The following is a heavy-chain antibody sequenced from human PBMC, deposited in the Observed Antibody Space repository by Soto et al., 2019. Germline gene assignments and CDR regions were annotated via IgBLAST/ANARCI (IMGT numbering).Heavy chain of an antibody. CDR1: GYXFSSYL. CDR2: IYPGDSDT. Sequence: PXEXLEISCKCSGYXFSSYLIAWVRQMPGKGLEWMGIIYPGDSDTRYSTSFQGQVNMSLDKSNSTAYLHWSGLKASDTAMYFCARQGSNGAYYYYGMDVWGQGTTFTVSS. J-gene: IGHJ6*02. D-gene: IGHD2-8*01. V-gene: IGHV5-51*01. CDR3: ARQGSNGAYYYYGMDV.